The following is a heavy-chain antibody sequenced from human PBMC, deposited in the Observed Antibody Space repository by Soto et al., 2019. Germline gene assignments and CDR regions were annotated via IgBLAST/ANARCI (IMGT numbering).Heavy chain of an antibody. J-gene: IGHJ6*02. D-gene: IGHD3-10*01. V-gene: IGHV6-1*01. CDR2: TYYRSKWYN. Sequence: SQTLSLTCAISGDSVSSNSAAWNWIRQSPSRGLEWLGRTYYRSKWYNDYAVSVKSRITINPDTSKNQFSLQLNSVTPEDTAVYYCARAGGGITMVRGVIGFYYYGMDVWGQGTTVTVSS. CDR3: ARAGGGITMVRGVIGFYYYGMDV. CDR1: GDSVSSNSAA.